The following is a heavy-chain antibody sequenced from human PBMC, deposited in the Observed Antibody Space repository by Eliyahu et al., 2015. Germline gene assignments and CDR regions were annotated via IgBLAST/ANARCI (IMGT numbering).Heavy chain of an antibody. Sequence: EVRLLASGGALVQPXGSLXLSCXXTGFTFGSFAMNWVRQAPGKGLEWFAVISSNGGSTYYRKSVRGRFTVSRDNSKSTVFLDMNNLSGEDTALYYCVKAQKALLPRVLESWGLGIMVTVSS. CDR3: VKAQKALLPRVLES. V-gene: IGHV3-23*01. J-gene: IGHJ5*02. CDR1: GFTFGSFA. CDR2: ISSNGGST. D-gene: IGHD3-3*01.